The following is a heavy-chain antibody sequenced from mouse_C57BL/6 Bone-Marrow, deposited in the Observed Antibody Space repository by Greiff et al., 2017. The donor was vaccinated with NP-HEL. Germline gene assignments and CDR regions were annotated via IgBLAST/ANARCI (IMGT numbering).Heavy chain of an antibody. D-gene: IGHD1-1*01. V-gene: IGHV5-12*01. J-gene: IGHJ4*01. CDR1: GFTFSDYY. Sequence: EVKLVESGGGLVQPGGSLKLSCAASGFTFSDYYMYWVRQTPEKRLEWVAYISNGGGSTYYPDTVKGRFTISRDTAKNTLYLQMSRLKSEDTAMYYGARHYYGSSPYYAMDYWGQGTSVTVSS. CDR2: ISNGGGST. CDR3: ARHYYGSSPYYAMDY.